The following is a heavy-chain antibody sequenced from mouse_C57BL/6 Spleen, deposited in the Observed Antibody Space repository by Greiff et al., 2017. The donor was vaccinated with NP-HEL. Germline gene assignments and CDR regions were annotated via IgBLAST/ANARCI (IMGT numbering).Heavy chain of an antibody. V-gene: IGHV1-26*01. CDR1: GYTFTDYY. CDR2: INPNNGGT. CDR3: ARSGDYYGSSPYYVDY. Sequence: EVQLQQSGPELVKPGASVKISCKASGYTFTDYYMNWVKQSHGKSLEWIGDINPNNGGTSYNQKFKGKATLTVDKSSSTAYMELRSLTSEDSAVYYCARSGDYYGSSPYYVDYWGQGTTLTVSS. D-gene: IGHD1-1*01. J-gene: IGHJ2*01.